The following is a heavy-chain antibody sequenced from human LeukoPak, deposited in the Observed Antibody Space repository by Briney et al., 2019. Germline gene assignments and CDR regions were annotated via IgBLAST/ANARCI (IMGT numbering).Heavy chain of an antibody. CDR2: IKQDGSEK. D-gene: IGHD3-10*01. V-gene: IGHV3-7*01. J-gene: IGHJ6*02. CDR3: ARDGYYGSGAYYYYSMDV. CDR1: GFTFSSYW. Sequence: GGSLRLSCAASGFTFSSYWMSWVRQAPGKGLEWVANIKQDGSEKYYVDSVKGRFTISRDNAKTSLYLQMNSLRAEDTAVYYCARDGYYGSGAYYYYSMDVWGQGTTVTVSS.